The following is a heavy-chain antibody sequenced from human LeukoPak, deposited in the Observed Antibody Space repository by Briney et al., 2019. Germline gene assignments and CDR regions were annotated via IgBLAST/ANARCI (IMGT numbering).Heavy chain of an antibody. J-gene: IGHJ4*02. D-gene: IGHD6-19*01. V-gene: IGHV1-2*02. Sequence: ASVKVSCKASGYTFTDYYMHWVRHAPGQGLEWMGWINSNSGDTNYAQKFQGRVAMTRDTSITTAYMELSWLRSDDTAVYYCARGPRITVGGPSDYWGQGTLATVSS. CDR1: GYTFTDYY. CDR2: INSNSGDT. CDR3: ARGPRITVGGPSDY.